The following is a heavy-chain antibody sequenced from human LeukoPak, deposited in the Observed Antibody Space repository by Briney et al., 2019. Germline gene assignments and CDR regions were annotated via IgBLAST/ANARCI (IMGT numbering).Heavy chain of an antibody. D-gene: IGHD3-3*01. CDR3: AKDYDFWRVYYFDY. Sequence: GASVKVSCKLSGGTFSRFAISWVRQAPGQGLEWMGGIIPKFGTPNYAQKFQDTVTIIADESTSTVYMEVSSLRSEDTAVYYCAKDYDFWRVYYFDYWGQGTLVTVSS. CDR1: GGTFSRFA. V-gene: IGHV1-69*13. J-gene: IGHJ4*02. CDR2: IIPKFGTP.